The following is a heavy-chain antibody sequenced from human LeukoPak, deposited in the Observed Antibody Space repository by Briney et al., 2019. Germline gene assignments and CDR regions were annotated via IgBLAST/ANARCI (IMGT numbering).Heavy chain of an antibody. Sequence: GGSLRLSCAASGFTFSGYAMSWVRQAPGKGLEWVSAISDSGGSTYYADSVKGRFTISGDNSKNTLYLQMNSLRADDTAVYYCAKVLEYCSGAYCPYYFDYCGQGTLVTVSS. CDR1: GFTFSGYA. J-gene: IGHJ4*02. V-gene: IGHV3-23*01. CDR2: ISDSGGST. CDR3: AKVLEYCSGAYCPYYFDY. D-gene: IGHD2-15*01.